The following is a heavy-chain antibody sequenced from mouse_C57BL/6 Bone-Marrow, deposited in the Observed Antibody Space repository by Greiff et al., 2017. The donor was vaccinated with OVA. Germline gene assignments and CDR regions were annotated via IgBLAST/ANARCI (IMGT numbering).Heavy chain of an antibody. D-gene: IGHD1-1*01. V-gene: IGHV1-81*01. J-gene: IGHJ2*01. Sequence: QVQLKQSGAELARPGASVKLSCKASGYTFTSYGISWVKQRTGQGLEWIGEIYPRSGNTYYNEKFKGKATLTADKSSSTAYMELRSLTSEDAAVYFCARSPFYGSFYWGQGTTLTVSS. CDR1: GYTFTSYG. CDR2: IYPRSGNT. CDR3: ARSPFYGSFY.